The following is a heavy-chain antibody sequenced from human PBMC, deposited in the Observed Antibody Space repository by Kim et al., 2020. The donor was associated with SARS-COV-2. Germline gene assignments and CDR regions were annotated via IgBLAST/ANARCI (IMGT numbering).Heavy chain of an antibody. J-gene: IGHJ5*01. Sequence: GGSLRLSCAASGFTFRSYCMHWVRQAPGRGLVWVSRIGNDGSSTNYAHSVQGRFTISRDNSKNTVYLQMHSLRAEDTAVYYCARIDYPVDSWGQGTLVTVSS. CDR3: ARIDYPVDS. CDR2: IGNDGSST. D-gene: IGHD4-17*01. V-gene: IGHV3-74*01. CDR1: GFTFRSYC.